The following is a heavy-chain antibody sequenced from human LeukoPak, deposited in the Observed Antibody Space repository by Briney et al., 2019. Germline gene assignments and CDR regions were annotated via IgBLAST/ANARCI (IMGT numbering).Heavy chain of an antibody. J-gene: IGHJ4*02. CDR1: GGSFSGYY. V-gene: IGHV4-34*01. CDR2: INHSGST. Sequence: SETLSLTCAVYGGSFSGYYWSWLRQPPGKGLEWIGEINHSGSTNYNPSLKSRVTISVDTSKNQFSLKLSSVTAADTAVYYCARDRITDFWSGYYTNYFDYWGQGTLVTVSS. D-gene: IGHD3-3*01. CDR3: ARDRITDFWSGYYTNYFDY.